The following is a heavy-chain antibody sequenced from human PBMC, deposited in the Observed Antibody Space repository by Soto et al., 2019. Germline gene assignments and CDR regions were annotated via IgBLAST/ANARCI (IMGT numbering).Heavy chain of an antibody. CDR2: MHPGGST. Sequence: QVQPQESGPGLVKPSDTLSLTCAVSGGSINSVNWWSWVRQSPGKGLEWIGEMHPGGSTNYNPSLQSRVTGSMDKSRNQFSLMMSSVTAADTAVYFCARHGHNIYGFDVWGRGTTVTVSS. D-gene: IGHD1-1*01. J-gene: IGHJ6*01. V-gene: IGHV4-4*02. CDR1: GGSINSVNW. CDR3: ARHGHNIYGFDV.